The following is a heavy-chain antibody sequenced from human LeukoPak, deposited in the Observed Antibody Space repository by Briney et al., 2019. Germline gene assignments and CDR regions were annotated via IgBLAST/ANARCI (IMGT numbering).Heavy chain of an antibody. V-gene: IGHV3-21*01. D-gene: IGHD2-2*01. J-gene: IGHJ4*02. CDR1: GFTFSSYS. CDR3: ARAKLGYCSSTSCPYYFDY. CDR2: ISSSSSYI. Sequence: GGSLRLSCAASGFTFSSYSMNWVRQAPGKGLEWVSSISSSSSYIYYADSVKGRFTISRDNAKNSLYLQMNSLRAEDTAVYYCARAKLGYCSSTSCPYYFDYWGQGTLVTVSS.